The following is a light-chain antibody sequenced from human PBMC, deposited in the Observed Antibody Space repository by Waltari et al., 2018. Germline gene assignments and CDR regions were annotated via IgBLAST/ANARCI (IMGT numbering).Light chain of an antibody. CDR1: QDIRNY. Sequence: ASVGDRVTITCQASQDIRNYLNWYQQKAGKAPKLLIYDASKLETGVPSRFSGSGSGTDFTFTISRLQPEDIATYYCQQFDTPLSFGGGTKVEIK. CDR2: DAS. J-gene: IGKJ4*01. CDR3: QQFDTPLS. V-gene: IGKV1-33*01.